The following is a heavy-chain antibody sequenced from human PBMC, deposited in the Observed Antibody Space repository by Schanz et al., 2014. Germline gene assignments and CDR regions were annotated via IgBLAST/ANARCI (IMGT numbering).Heavy chain of an antibody. J-gene: IGHJ6*02. Sequence: EQVVESGGGLVQPGGSLRLSCGASGFTFSAHAMSWVRQAPGKGPEWVAFIQYDGKNKYHADSVKGRFIISRDSSKNTLYLQMNSLSAEDTAVYYCAKDRQQLVGRIGYYYGMDVWGQGTTVTVSS. V-gene: IGHV3-30*02. CDR1: GFTFSAHA. CDR2: IQYDGKNK. D-gene: IGHD6-13*01. CDR3: AKDRQQLVGRIGYYYGMDV.